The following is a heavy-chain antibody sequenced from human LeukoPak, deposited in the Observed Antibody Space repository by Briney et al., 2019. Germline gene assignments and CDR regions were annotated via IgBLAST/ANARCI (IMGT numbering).Heavy chain of an antibody. CDR1: GGSISGYY. Sequence: SETLSLTCTVSGGSISGYYWSWIRRPPGKGLEWIGEINHSGSTNYNPSLKSRVTISVDTSKNQFSLKLSSVTAADTAVYYCARGGYSYGSYYYYHFMDVWGKGTTVTVSS. J-gene: IGHJ6*03. CDR2: INHSGST. CDR3: ARGGYSYGSYYYYHFMDV. V-gene: IGHV4-34*01. D-gene: IGHD5-18*01.